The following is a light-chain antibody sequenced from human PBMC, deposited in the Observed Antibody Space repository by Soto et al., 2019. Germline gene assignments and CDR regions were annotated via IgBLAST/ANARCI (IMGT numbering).Light chain of an antibody. CDR1: QSVRSH. V-gene: IGKV3D-15*01. J-gene: IGKJ1*01. CDR3: QQGKR. CDR2: GAS. Sequence: TGTTKSLATVSVSPKEAVTLSCRASQSVRSHLAWYQQKPGQPPRLLIYGASSRATGIPDRFSGSGSGTDFTLTISRLETEDFAVYYCQQGKRFGEGAKVDIK.